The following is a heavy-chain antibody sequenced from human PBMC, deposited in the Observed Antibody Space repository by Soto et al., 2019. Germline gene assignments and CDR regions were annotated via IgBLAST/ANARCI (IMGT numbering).Heavy chain of an antibody. V-gene: IGHV3-48*02. Sequence: EVQLVESGGGLLQPGGSLRLSCAASGFSFSTYSMNWFRQAPGKGLEWVSYISSRSDTIYYVDSVKGRFTISRDNAKNSLYLQMNSLRDEDTAVYYCARGGSSSDNGMDVWGQGTTVTVSS. J-gene: IGHJ6*02. D-gene: IGHD6-6*01. CDR3: ARGGSSSDNGMDV. CDR2: ISSRSDTI. CDR1: GFSFSTYS.